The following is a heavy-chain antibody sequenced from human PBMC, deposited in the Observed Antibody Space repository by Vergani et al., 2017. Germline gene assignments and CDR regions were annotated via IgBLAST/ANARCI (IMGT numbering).Heavy chain of an antibody. CDR1: GGSFTSYH. V-gene: IGHV4-34*01. Sequence: QVQLQQWGGGLLKPSETLSLTCVVNGGSFTSYHWTWIRQSPGEGLEWVGDIDHTGRPDYNPPLQSRLTMSVDKSRNQFSLTLISVTATDTAIYFCARVNTETNGHLYYYYYMDVWGQGTAVTVS. CDR2: IDHTGRP. CDR3: ARVNTETNGHLYYYYYMDV. D-gene: IGHD4-11*01. J-gene: IGHJ6*03.